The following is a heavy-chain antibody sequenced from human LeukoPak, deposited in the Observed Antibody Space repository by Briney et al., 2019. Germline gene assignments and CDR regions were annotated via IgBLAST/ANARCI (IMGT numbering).Heavy chain of an antibody. D-gene: IGHD3-10*01. Sequence: PGRSLRLSCAASGFTFSSYAMHWVRQAPGKGLEWVAVISYDGSNKYYADSMKGRFTISRDNSKNTLYLQMNSLRAEDTAVYYCARAFRAYYGSGSYGYWGQGTLVTVSS. CDR1: GFTFSSYA. CDR3: ARAFRAYYGSGSYGY. CDR2: ISYDGSNK. V-gene: IGHV3-30*04. J-gene: IGHJ4*02.